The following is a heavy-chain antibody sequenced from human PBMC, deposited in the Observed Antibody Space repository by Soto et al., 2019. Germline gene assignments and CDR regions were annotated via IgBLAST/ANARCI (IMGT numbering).Heavy chain of an antibody. CDR3: AREERRSSSWYQNWFDP. CDR2: IYHSGST. V-gene: IGHV4-4*02. J-gene: IGHJ5*02. Sequence: PSETLSLTCAVSGGSISSSNWWSWVRQPPGKGLEWIGEIYHSGSTNYNPSLKSRVTISVDKSKNQFSLKLSSVTAADTAVYYCAREERRSSSWYQNWFDPWGQGTLVTV. CDR1: GGSISSSNW. D-gene: IGHD6-13*01.